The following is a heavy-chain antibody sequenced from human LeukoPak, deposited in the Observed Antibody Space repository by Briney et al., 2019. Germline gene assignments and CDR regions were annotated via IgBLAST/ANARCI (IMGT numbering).Heavy chain of an antibody. D-gene: IGHD6-19*01. CDR2: ISSSGSTI. J-gene: IGHJ4*02. CDR3: ARDSESGWSDY. V-gene: IGHV3-48*03. CDR1: GFTFSSYE. Sequence: GGSLRLPCAASGFTFSSYEMNWVRQAPGKGLAWVSYISSSGSTIYYADSVKGRFTISRDNAKNSLYLQMNSLRAEDTAVYYCARDSESGWSDYWGQGTLVTVSS.